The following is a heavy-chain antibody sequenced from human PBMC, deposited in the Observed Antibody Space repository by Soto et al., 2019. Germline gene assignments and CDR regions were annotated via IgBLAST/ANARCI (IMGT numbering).Heavy chain of an antibody. V-gene: IGHV2-70*11. CDR2: IDWDDDK. Sequence: TLSLTCTVSGFSLSTSGMCVSWIRQPPGKALEWLARIDWDDDKYYSTSLKTRLTISKDTSKNQVVLTMTNMDPVDTATYYCARSRYGDYGGRLDYWGQGTLVTVSS. D-gene: IGHD4-17*01. J-gene: IGHJ4*02. CDR3: ARSRYGDYGGRLDY. CDR1: GFSLSTSGMC.